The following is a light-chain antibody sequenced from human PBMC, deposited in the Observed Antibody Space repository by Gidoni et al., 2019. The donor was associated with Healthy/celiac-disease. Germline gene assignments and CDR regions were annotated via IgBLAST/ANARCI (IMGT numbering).Light chain of an antibody. CDR3: QQSYSTPFT. V-gene: IGKV1-39*01. CDR1: HSISRY. Sequence: DIQMTQSPSSLSASVGDRVTSTCRASHSISRYLNCYQQKPGKAPKLLIYAASSLPSGVPSRFSGSGSGTDFTFTISSLQPEDFATYYCQQSYSTPFTFGGGTKVEIK. CDR2: AAS. J-gene: IGKJ4*01.